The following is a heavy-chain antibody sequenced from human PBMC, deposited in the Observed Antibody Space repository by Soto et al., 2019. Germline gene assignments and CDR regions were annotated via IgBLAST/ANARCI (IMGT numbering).Heavy chain of an antibody. CDR2: IYYSGST. CDR1: GGSISSSSYY. CDR3: ARHDHARLALDY. Sequence: QLQLQESGPGLVKPSETLSLTCTVSGGSISSSSYYWGWIRQPPGKGLEWIGSIYYSGSTYYNPSLKSRVTISVDTSKNQFSLKLSSVTAADTAVYYCARHDHARLALDYWGQGTLVTVSS. V-gene: IGHV4-39*01. J-gene: IGHJ4*02. D-gene: IGHD3-9*01.